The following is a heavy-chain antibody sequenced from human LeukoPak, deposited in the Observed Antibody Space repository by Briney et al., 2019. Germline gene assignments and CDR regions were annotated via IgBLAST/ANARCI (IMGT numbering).Heavy chain of an antibody. V-gene: IGHV1-2*06. J-gene: IGHJ4*02. Sequence: ASVKVSCKASGYTFTGYYMHWVRQAPGQGLEWMGRINPNSGGTNYAQKFQGRVTMTRDTSISTAYMELSRLRSDDTAVYYCARVEGYNYGYGFDYWGQGTLVTVSS. D-gene: IGHD5-18*01. CDR1: GYTFTGYY. CDR2: INPNSGGT. CDR3: ARVEGYNYGYGFDY.